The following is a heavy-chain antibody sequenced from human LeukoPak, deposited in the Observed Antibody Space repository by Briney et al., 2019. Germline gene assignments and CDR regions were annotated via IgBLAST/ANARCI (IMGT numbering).Heavy chain of an antibody. D-gene: IGHD3-3*01. CDR1: GGLISSGSYY. Sequence: PSQTLSLTCTVSGGLISSGSYYWSWIRQPAGKGLEWIGRIYSSGSTNYNPALRSRLTISVDTSKNQFSLKLSSVTAADTAVYYCGLVDLQSGYHPEMHFDYWGQGTLVTVSS. CDR3: GLVDLQSGYHPEMHFDY. J-gene: IGHJ4*02. V-gene: IGHV4-61*02. CDR2: IYSSGST.